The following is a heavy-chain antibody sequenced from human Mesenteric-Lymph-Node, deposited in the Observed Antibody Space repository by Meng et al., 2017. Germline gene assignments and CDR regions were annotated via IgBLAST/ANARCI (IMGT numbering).Heavy chain of an antibody. Sequence: GGSLRLSCAASGFTFSSYSLNWVRQAPEKGMEWVSSISSSSSYIYYADSVKGRFTITRDNAKNSLCLQMNSLRAEEAAVYYCAGDHSGSPSGSYYFDYWGQGTLVTVSS. CDR1: GFTFSSYS. CDR3: AGDHSGSPSGSYYFDY. J-gene: IGHJ4*02. V-gene: IGHV3-21*01. D-gene: IGHD1-26*01. CDR2: ISSSSSYI.